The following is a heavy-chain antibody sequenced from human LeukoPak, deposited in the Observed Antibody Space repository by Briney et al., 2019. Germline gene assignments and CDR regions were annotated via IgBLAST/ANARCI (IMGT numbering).Heavy chain of an antibody. CDR2: IYHSGST. CDR3: ARGRGSYYMDV. V-gene: IGHV4-30-2*01. D-gene: IGHD3-10*01. CDR1: GGSISSGGYY. J-gene: IGHJ6*03. Sequence: KPSETLSLTCTVSGGSISSGGYYWSWIRQPPGKGLEWIGYIYHSGSTYYNPSLKSRVTISVDRSKNQFSLKLSSVTAADTAVYYCARGRGSYYMDVWGKGTTVTVSS.